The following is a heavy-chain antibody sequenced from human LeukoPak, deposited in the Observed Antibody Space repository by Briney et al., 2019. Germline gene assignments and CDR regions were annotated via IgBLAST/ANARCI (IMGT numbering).Heavy chain of an antibody. Sequence: GGSLRLSCAASGFTFSSYGMHWVRQAPGKGLEWVAFIRYDGSNKYYADSVKGRFTISRDNSKNTLYLQMNSLRAEDTAVYYCAKEQNDFWRANFDYWGQGTLVTVSS. V-gene: IGHV3-30*02. CDR1: GFTFSSYG. CDR3: AKEQNDFWRANFDY. D-gene: IGHD3-3*01. CDR2: IRYDGSNK. J-gene: IGHJ4*02.